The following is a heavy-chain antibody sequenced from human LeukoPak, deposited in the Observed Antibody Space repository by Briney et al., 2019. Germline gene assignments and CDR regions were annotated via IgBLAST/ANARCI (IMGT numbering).Heavy chain of an antibody. CDR2: IYYNGNT. D-gene: IGHD4-17*01. J-gene: IGHJ1*01. CDR3: ARDGGSYGDIAEYFQH. V-gene: IGHV4-61*01. Sequence: PSETLSLTCTVSGGSVSSGRYYWSWIRQPPGKGLEWIGYIYYNGNTNDNPSLKSRVTISVDTSKNQFSLKLSSVTAADTAVYYCARDGGSYGDIAEYFQHWGQGTLVTVSS. CDR1: GGSVSSGRYY.